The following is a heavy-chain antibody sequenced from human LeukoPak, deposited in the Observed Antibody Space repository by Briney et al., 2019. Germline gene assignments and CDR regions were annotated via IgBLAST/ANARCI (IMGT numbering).Heavy chain of an antibody. J-gene: IGHJ4*02. V-gene: IGHV4-34*01. D-gene: IGHD1-26*01. CDR2: INHSGSA. CDR3: ASRRYSGSYSGFYFDY. CDR1: GGSFSGYY. Sequence: SETLSLTCAVYGGSFSGYYWSWIRQHPGKGLEWIGEINHSGSANYNPSLKSRVTISVDTSKNQFSLKLSSVTAADTAVYYCASRRYSGSYSGFYFDYWGQGTLVTVSS.